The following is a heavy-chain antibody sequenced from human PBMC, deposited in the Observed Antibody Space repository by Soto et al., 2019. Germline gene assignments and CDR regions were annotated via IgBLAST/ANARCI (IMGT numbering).Heavy chain of an antibody. J-gene: IGHJ4*02. V-gene: IGHV3-74*01. CDR2: INSDGST. Sequence: VQLVESGGDLVQPGGSLRLSCAASGFTFSNYRMHWVRQAPGKGLVWVSSINSDGSTNYADSVKGRFTISRDNAKNTLYLQMNSLRVEDATIYYYTRDRDGLAYWGQGTLVTVSS. CDR1: GFTFSNYR. CDR3: TRDRDGLAY.